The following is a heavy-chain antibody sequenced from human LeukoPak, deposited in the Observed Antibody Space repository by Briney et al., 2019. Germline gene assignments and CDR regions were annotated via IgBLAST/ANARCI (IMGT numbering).Heavy chain of an antibody. Sequence: GESLKISCNGSGYSFTNYWIGWVRQLPGKGLEWMGIIYPGDSDTRYSPSFQGQVTISADKSISTAYLRWSSLKASDTAMDYCAGHFTGYSNGANAFDIWGQGTMVTVSS. CDR2: IYPGDSDT. J-gene: IGHJ3*02. V-gene: IGHV5-51*01. CDR1: GYSFTNYW. CDR3: AGHFTGYSNGANAFDI. D-gene: IGHD4-11*01.